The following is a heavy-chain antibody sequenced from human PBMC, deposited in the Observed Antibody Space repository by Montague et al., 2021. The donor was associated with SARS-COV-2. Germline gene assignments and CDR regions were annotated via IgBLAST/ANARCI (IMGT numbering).Heavy chain of an antibody. CDR3: ARWDPQTLTLIGLRGKSASDY. D-gene: IGHD4-23*01. CDR1: GGSFSGYY. CDR2: ISHSGTT. Sequence: SETLSLTCAVYGGSFSGYYRTWIRQSPGKGLEWIAEISHSGTTNYNFNPSLRSRVTISVDTSKSQFSLKLSSVTAADTGVYYCARWDPQTLTLIGLRGKSASDYWGQGTLVTVSS. J-gene: IGHJ4*02. V-gene: IGHV4-34*01.